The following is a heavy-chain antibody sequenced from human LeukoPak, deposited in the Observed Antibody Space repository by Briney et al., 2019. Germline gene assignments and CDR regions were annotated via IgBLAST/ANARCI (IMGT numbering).Heavy chain of an antibody. V-gene: IGHV3-23*01. CDR2: ISGSGGST. J-gene: IGHJ4*02. CDR3: AKVRTNWNDADFDY. Sequence: QTGGSLKLSXAASGFTFSSYAMSWVRQAPGKGLEWVSAISGSGGSTYYADSVKGRFTISRDNSKNTLYLQMNSLRAEDTAVYYCAKVRTNWNDADFDYWGQGTLVTVSS. CDR1: GFTFSSYA. D-gene: IGHD1-20*01.